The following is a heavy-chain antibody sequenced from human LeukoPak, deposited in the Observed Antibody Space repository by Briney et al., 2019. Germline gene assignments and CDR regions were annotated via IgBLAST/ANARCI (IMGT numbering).Heavy chain of an antibody. J-gene: IGHJ5*02. CDR3: ALRRLTSAQIIEDNWFDP. V-gene: IGHV4-61*08. CDR2: TYYNGRT. D-gene: IGHD2/OR15-2a*01. Sequence: TSETLSLTCTVSGGSVSSSGYSWNWIRQPPGKTLEWIGYTYYNGRTNYNPSLKSRVTISLDTSKNQFSLRLTSVTAVDTAVYYCALRRLTSAQIIEDNWFDPWGQGTLVTVSS. CDR1: GGSVSSSGYS.